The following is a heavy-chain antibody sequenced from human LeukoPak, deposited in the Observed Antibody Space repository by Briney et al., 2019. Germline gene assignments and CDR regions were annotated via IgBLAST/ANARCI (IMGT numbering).Heavy chain of an antibody. CDR1: GGSISSSSYY. V-gene: IGHV4-39*07. D-gene: IGHD6-19*01. J-gene: IGHJ6*03. CDR3: AREYSSGWYSYYYMDV. Sequence: SETLSLTCTVSGGSISSSSYYWGWIRQPPGKGLEWIGSIYYSGSTYYNPSLKSRVTISVDTSKNQFSLKLSSVTAADTAVYYCAREYSSGWYSYYYMDVWGKGTTVTISS. CDR2: IYYSGST.